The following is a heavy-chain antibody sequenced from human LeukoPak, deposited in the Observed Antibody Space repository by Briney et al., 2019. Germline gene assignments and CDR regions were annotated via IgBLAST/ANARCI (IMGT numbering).Heavy chain of an antibody. V-gene: IGHV4-39*07. CDR1: GGSISSSSYY. J-gene: IGHJ4*02. D-gene: IGHD6-13*01. CDR2: IYYSGST. CDR3: ARDLGPGIAAADDY. Sequence: SETLSLTCTVSGGSISSSSYYWGWIRQPPGKGLEWIGSIYYSGSTYYNPSLKSRVTISVDTSKNQFSLKLSSVTAADTAVYYCARDLGPGIAAADDYWGQGTLVTVSS.